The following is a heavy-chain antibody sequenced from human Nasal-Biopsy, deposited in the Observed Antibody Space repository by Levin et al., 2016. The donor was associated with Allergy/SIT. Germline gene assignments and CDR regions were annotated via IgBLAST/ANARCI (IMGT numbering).Heavy chain of an antibody. CDR2: INGDGRST. Sequence: GESLKISCAASGFTFSNYWMHWVRQAPGKGLVWLSRINGDGRSTNYADSVKGRFTISRDNAMNRLYLQMASLRAEDTALYYCTRDPYYDILTGHTESWQFGMDVWGQGTTVTVS. D-gene: IGHD3-9*01. J-gene: IGHJ6*02. CDR3: TRDPYYDILTGHTESWQFGMDV. CDR1: GFTFSNYW. V-gene: IGHV3-74*01.